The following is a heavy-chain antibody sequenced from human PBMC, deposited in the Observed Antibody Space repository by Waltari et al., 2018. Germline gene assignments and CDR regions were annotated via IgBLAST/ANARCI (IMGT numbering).Heavy chain of an antibody. CDR2: IIPIFGTA. J-gene: IGHJ4*02. V-gene: IGHV1-69*12. CDR1: GGTFSSYA. D-gene: IGHD1-1*01. Sequence: QVQLVQSGAEVKKPGSSVKVSCKASGGTFSSYAISWVRQAPGQGLEWMGGIIPIFGTANYAKNFQGRVTITADESTSTAYMELSSLRSEDTAVYYCARRGTGHPEAYYFDYWGQGTLVTVSS. CDR3: ARRGTGHPEAYYFDY.